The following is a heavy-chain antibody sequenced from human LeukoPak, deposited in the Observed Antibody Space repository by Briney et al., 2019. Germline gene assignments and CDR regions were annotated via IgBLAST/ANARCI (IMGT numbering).Heavy chain of an antibody. D-gene: IGHD6-13*01. CDR3: AREDSRLAAAGLGGY. V-gene: IGHV3-33*01. CDR1: GFTFSSYG. J-gene: IGHJ4*02. Sequence: QAGGSLRLSCAASGFTFSSYGMHWVRQAPGKGLEWVAVIWYDGSNKYYADSVKGRFTISRDNSKNTLYLQMNSLRAEDTAVYYCAREDSRLAAAGLGGYWGQGTLVTVSS. CDR2: IWYDGSNK.